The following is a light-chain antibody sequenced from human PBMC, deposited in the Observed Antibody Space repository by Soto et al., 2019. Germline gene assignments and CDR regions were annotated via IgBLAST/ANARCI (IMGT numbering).Light chain of an antibody. V-gene: IGKV3-20*01. CDR3: HQYGSSLPYT. CDR1: QTVSSNY. Sequence: EIVLTQSPGTLSLSPGERATLSCRASQTVSSNYLAWYQQKPGQAPRLLISGVTIRATGIPDRFSGSGSGTDFTLTISRLEPEDFAVYYCHQYGSSLPYTFGQGTKLEIK. J-gene: IGKJ2*01. CDR2: GVT.